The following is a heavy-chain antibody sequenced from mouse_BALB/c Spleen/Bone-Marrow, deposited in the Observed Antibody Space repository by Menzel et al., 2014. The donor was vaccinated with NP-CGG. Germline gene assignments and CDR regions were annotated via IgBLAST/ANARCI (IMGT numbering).Heavy chain of an antibody. CDR1: GYTFSSYW. J-gene: IGHJ4*01. D-gene: IGHD2-10*01. V-gene: IGHV1-9*01. CDR3: ARAYYVNYDAMDY. CDR2: ILPGSGGT. Sequence: LVESGAELMKPGASMKISCKATGYTFSSYWIEWVKQRPGHGLEWIGEILPGSGGTNYNERFKGKATFTADTSSNTAYMQLSSLTSEDSAVYYCARAYYVNYDAMDYWGQGTSVTVSS.